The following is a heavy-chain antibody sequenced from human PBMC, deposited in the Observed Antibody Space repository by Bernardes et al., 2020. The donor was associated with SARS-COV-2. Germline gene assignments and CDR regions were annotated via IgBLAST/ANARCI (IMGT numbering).Heavy chain of an antibody. CDR2: IYTSGST. CDR3: ARDKYYGSGST. CDR1: GGSISCGSYY. V-gene: IGHV4-61*02. Sequence: SETLSLTCTVSGGSISCGSYYWSWIRQPAGKGLEWIGRIYTSGSTNYNPSLKSRVTISVDTSKNHFSLKLSSVTAADTAVYYCARDKYYGSGSTWGQGTLVTVSS. D-gene: IGHD3-10*01. J-gene: IGHJ4*02.